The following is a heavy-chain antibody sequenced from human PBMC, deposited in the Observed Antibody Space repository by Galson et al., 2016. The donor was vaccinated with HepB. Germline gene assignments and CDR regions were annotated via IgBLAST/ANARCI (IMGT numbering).Heavy chain of an antibody. CDR2: MSGSGGTT. J-gene: IGHJ4*02. CDR1: GLTFSSYG. D-gene: IGHD3-16*02. Sequence: SLRLSCAASGLTFSSYGMSWVRQAPGKGLEWVSTMSGSGGTTYYADSVKGRFTISRDNSRNTVFLQMNSLRAEDTALYYCAKSGVWGTHRSPDYWGQGTLVTVSS. CDR3: AKSGVWGTHRSPDY. V-gene: IGHV3-23*01.